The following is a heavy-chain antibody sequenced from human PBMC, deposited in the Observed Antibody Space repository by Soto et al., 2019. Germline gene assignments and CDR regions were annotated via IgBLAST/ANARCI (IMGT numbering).Heavy chain of an antibody. CDR1: GGSINSSSYF. V-gene: IGHV4-39*01. Sequence: SETLSLTCSVSGGSINSSSYFWGWVRQPPGKGLEWIGSIYYSGSTYYNPSLRSRVTISVDTSKNKFSLKLSSVTAADTAVFYCARHYSSGSLNWFDPWGQGTLVTSPQ. D-gene: IGHD6-19*01. J-gene: IGHJ5*02. CDR2: IYYSGST. CDR3: ARHYSSGSLNWFDP.